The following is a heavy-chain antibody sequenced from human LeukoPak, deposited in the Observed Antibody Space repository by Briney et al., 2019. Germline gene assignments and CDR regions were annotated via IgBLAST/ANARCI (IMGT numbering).Heavy chain of an antibody. J-gene: IGHJ6*03. CDR1: GGSISSSSYY. V-gene: IGHV4-39*01. Sequence: PSETLSLTCTVSGGSISSSSYYWGWIRQPPGKGLEWIGSIYYSGSTYYNPSLKSRVIISVDTSKNQFSLKLSSVTAADTAVYYCARLTRGGSYYEYYYYMDVWGKGTTVTVSS. D-gene: IGHD1-26*01. CDR2: IYYSGST. CDR3: ARLTRGGSYYEYYYYMDV.